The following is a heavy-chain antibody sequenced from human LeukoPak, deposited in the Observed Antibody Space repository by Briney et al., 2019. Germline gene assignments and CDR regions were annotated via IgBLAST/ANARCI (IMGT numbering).Heavy chain of an antibody. J-gene: IGHJ4*02. Sequence: PSETLSLTCTVSGDSISSYYWSWIRQPPGKGLEWMGYINYSGNTNYNPSLKSRVTTSVDTSKNQFSLRLTSVTAADTAVYYCAREGRQDYVYFDCWGQGTLVTVSS. V-gene: IGHV4-59*01. D-gene: IGHD4-17*01. CDR3: AREGRQDYVYFDC. CDR2: INYSGNT. CDR1: GDSISSYY.